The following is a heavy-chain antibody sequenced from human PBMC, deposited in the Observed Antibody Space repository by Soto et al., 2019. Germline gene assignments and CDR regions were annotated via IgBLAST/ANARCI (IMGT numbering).Heavy chain of an antibody. Sequence: QVQLVQSGAEVKKPGSSVKVSCKASGGTFSSYAISWVRQAPGQGLEWMGGIIPIFGTANYAQKFQGRVKITADESTSTAYMELSSLRSEDTAVYYCARGIPNYYDSSGYGPYAFDIWGQGTMVTVSS. V-gene: IGHV1-69*01. CDR3: ARGIPNYYDSSGYGPYAFDI. D-gene: IGHD3-22*01. CDR1: GGTFSSYA. J-gene: IGHJ3*02. CDR2: IIPIFGTA.